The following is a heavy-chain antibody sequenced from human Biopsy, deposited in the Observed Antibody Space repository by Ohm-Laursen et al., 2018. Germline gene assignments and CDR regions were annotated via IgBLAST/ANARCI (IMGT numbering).Heavy chain of an antibody. J-gene: IGHJ5*02. D-gene: IGHD3-10*01. CDR2: INDSGRT. V-gene: IGHV4-34*01. CDR3: ARGTNYYGSGRNRHWFDP. Sequence: SDTLSLTCGVYGGSFSGYYCSWIRQPPGKGLEWIGEINDSGRTNYNPSLGSRVTFSVDTSKNQFSLKLSSVTAADTAVYYCARGTNYYGSGRNRHWFDPWGQGTQVTVSS. CDR1: GGSFSGYY.